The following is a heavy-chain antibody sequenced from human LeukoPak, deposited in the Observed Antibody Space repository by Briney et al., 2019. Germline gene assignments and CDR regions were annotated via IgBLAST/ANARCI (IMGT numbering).Heavy chain of an antibody. J-gene: IGHJ4*02. CDR2: LYTNGST. D-gene: IGHD3-10*01. V-gene: IGHV4-4*07. CDR3: ANAFSSYSSSGSRL. Sequence: SETLSLTCTVSGGPISNYYWSWIRQPAGKGLEWIGRLYTNGSTNYNPSLKSRVTMSVDTSKNQFSLKLTSVTAADTAVYYCANAFSSYSSSGSRLWGQGTLVTVSS. CDR1: GGPISNYY.